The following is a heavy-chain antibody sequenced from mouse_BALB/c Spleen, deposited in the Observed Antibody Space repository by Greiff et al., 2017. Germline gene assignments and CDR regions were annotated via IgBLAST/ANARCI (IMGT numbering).Heavy chain of an antibody. D-gene: IGHD1-1*01. CDR2: IWAGGST. J-gene: IGHJ4*01. CDR1: GFSLTSYG. Sequence: VKLVESGPGLVAPSQSLSITCTVSGFSLTSYGVHWVRQPPGKGLEWLGVIWAGGSTNYNSALMSRLSLSKDNSNSQVFIKMNSLQTDDTAMYYCARGGLLRPYYAMDYWGQGTSVTVSS. CDR3: ARGGLLRPYYAMDY. V-gene: IGHV2-9*02.